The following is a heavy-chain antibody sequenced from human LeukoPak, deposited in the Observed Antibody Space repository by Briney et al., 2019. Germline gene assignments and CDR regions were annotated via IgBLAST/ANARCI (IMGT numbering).Heavy chain of an antibody. J-gene: IGHJ4*02. CDR3: ARSFGESYFDY. Sequence: SETLSLICTVSGGSITSGGYYWSWIRQHPGKGLEWIGYISYSGNTYYNPSLKSRLTISVDTSKNQFSLKLSSVTAADTAVYYCARSFGESYFDYWGQGILVTVSS. D-gene: IGHD3-10*01. V-gene: IGHV4-31*03. CDR1: GGSITSGGYY. CDR2: ISYSGNT.